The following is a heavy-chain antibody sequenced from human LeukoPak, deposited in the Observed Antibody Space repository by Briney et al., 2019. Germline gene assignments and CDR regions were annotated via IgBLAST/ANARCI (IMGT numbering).Heavy chain of an antibody. CDR1: GFTFTAYY. D-gene: IGHD5-24*01. CDR3: ARERRDGYNYDY. Sequence: ASVKVSCKASGFTFTAYYMHWVRQAPGQGLEWMGWINPNRGGTNYAQKFQGRVTMTRDTSISTAYMELSRLRSDDTAVYYCARERRDGYNYDYWGQGTLVTVSS. CDR2: INPNRGGT. J-gene: IGHJ4*02. V-gene: IGHV1-2*02.